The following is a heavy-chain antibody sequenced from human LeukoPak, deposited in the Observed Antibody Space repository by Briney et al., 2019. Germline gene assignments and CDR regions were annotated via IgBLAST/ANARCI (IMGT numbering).Heavy chain of an antibody. V-gene: IGHV3-23*01. D-gene: IGHD6-13*01. CDR1: GCTFSSFA. CDR2: ISVGGART. Sequence: PGGSLRLSCAASGCTFSSFAMSWVRQAPGKGQEWVSGISVGGARTYYADSVKGRFTISRDNSQNTLYLQMNSLRAEDTAIYYCAKARAGDITAAFNYWGQGTLVTVSS. J-gene: IGHJ4*02. CDR3: AKARAGDITAAFNY.